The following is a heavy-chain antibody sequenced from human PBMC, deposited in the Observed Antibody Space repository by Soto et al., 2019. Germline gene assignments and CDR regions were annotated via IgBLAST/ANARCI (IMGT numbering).Heavy chain of an antibody. D-gene: IGHD3-10*01. CDR2: IGTAGDT. Sequence: CXRLSCVASGFTFSSYDMHWVRQATGKGLEWVSAIGTAGDTYYAGSVKGRFTISRENAKNSVYLQMNRLRAGDTAVYYCAREFSNGSGLRYGIDVWRPGSTVTVSS. V-gene: IGHV3-13*01. J-gene: IGHJ6*02. CDR1: GFTFSSYD. CDR3: AREFSNGSGLRYGIDV.